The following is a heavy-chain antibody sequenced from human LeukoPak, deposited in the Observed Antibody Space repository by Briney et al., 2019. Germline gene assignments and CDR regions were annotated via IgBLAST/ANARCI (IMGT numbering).Heavy chain of an antibody. CDR3: AKLAVRNFLY. V-gene: IGHV3-23*01. CDR1: GFTFSSYA. J-gene: IGHJ4*02. Sequence: GGSLRLSCAASGFTFSSYAMSWLRQAPGKGLEWVSTIAASGGSTYYADSVKGRFTISRDNSKNTLYLQMNSLRAEDTAVYYAAKLAVRNFLYWGQGTLVTVSS. D-gene: IGHD6-19*01. CDR2: IAASGGST.